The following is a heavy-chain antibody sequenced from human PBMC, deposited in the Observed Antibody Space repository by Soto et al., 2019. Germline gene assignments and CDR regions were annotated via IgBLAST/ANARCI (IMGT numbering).Heavy chain of an antibody. J-gene: IGHJ4*02. V-gene: IGHV1-18*01. D-gene: IGHD1-26*01. Sequence: QVQLVQSGGEVKKPGASVKVSCKPAGYTFTNYVISWVRQAPGQGLEWMGWISPFNGHTKYAQKFQDRVTLTTDTSTSTAYMELRSLRFDDAGVYYCARDAGGGSYLAYWVQGTLVAVSS. CDR2: ISPFNGHT. CDR3: ARDAGGGSYLAY. CDR1: GYTFTNYV.